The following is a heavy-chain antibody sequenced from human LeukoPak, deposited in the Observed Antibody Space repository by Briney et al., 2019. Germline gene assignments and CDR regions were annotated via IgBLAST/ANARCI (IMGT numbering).Heavy chain of an antibody. Sequence: SETLSLTCAVYGGSFSGYYWSWIRQPPGKGLEWIGEINHSGSTNYNPSLKSRVTISVDTSKNQFSLKLSSATAADTAVYYCARRARSYSSTWQTRGGNWFDPWGQGTLVTVSS. V-gene: IGHV4-34*01. CDR2: INHSGST. CDR3: ARRARSYSSTWQTRGGNWFDP. CDR1: GGSFSGYY. D-gene: IGHD6-13*01. J-gene: IGHJ5*02.